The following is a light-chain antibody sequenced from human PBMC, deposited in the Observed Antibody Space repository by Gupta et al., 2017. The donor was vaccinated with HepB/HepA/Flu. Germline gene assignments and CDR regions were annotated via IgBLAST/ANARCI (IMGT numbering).Light chain of an antibody. V-gene: IGKV3-15*01. CDR3: QQDNSWPIS. J-gene: IGKJ4*01. CDR2: GAS. Sequence: EIVMTQSPATLSVSPGERSTLSCRASQSFISFLPWYQHKPGRTPRLLIYGASTRATGLPARFSGSVSGTEFTLTISILHSEDFAVYYCQQDNSWPISFGGGTKVEIK. CDR1: QSFISF.